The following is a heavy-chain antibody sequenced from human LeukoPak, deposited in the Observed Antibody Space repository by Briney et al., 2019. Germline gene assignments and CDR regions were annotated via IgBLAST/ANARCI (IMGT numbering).Heavy chain of an antibody. CDR3: AKAPGYCSGGSCLNWFDP. Sequence: GGSLRLSCAASGFTFSSYAMSWVRQAPGKGLEWVSAISGSGGSTYYADSVKGRFTISRDNSKNTLYLQMNSLRAEGTAVYYCAKAPGYCSGGSCLNWFDPWGQGTLVTVSS. CDR1: GFTFSSYA. D-gene: IGHD2-15*01. CDR2: ISGSGGST. J-gene: IGHJ5*02. V-gene: IGHV3-23*01.